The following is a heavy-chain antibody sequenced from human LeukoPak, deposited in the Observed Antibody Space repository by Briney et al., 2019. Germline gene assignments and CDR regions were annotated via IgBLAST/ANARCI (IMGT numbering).Heavy chain of an antibody. Sequence: GGSLRLSCAASGFTFSSYALSWVRQAPGRGLEWVSGINYSGGSTYYADSVKGRFTISRDISKNTLYLQMNRLRAEDTAVYYCAKPYHRQNNYYYCMDVWGQGTTVTVSS. J-gene: IGHJ6*02. V-gene: IGHV3-23*01. CDR3: AKPYHRQNNYYYCMDV. D-gene: IGHD2-2*01. CDR2: INYSGGST. CDR1: GFTFSSYA.